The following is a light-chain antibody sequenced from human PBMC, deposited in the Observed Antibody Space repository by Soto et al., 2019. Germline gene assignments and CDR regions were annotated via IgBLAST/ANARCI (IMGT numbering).Light chain of an antibody. Sequence: IVLTQSPGTLSLSPGERAPLSCRARQSVSSSSLAWYQQKRGQAPRLLIHDASSRATGIPDRFSGSGSGTDFTLTISRLEPEDFAVYYCQQYGGSPRTFGQGTKVEVK. V-gene: IGKV3-20*01. CDR2: DAS. CDR1: QSVSSSS. CDR3: QQYGGSPRT. J-gene: IGKJ1*01.